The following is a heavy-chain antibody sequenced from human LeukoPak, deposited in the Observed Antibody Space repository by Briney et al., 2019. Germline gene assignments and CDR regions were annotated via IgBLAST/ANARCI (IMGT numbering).Heavy chain of an antibody. Sequence: SETLSLTCTVSGGSISSGSYYWSWIRQPAGKGLEWIGRIYTSGSTNYNPSLKSRVTMSVDTSKNQFSLKLSSVTAADTAVYYCARGDDLAAAGIGFDPWGQGTLVTVSS. J-gene: IGHJ5*02. CDR1: GGSISSGSYY. V-gene: IGHV4-61*02. CDR3: ARGDDLAAAGIGFDP. D-gene: IGHD6-13*01. CDR2: IYTSGST.